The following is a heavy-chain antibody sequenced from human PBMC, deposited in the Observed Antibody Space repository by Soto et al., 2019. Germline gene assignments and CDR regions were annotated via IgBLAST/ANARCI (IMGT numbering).Heavy chain of an antibody. D-gene: IGHD3-22*01. CDR3: ALRSMAVVPEY. V-gene: IGHV4-59*01. CDR2: IYYSRNT. CDR1: GGSISSYY. J-gene: IGHJ4*02. Sequence: PSETLSLTCTVSGGSISSYYWNWIRQPPGKGLEWNGNIYYSRNTNYNPSLKSRVTLSLDMSTKQFSLTLSSMTAADTAVYYCALRSMAVVPEYWGQGTLVTVSS.